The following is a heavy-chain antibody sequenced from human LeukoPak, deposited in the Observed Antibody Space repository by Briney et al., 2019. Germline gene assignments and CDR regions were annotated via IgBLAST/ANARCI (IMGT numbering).Heavy chain of an antibody. J-gene: IGHJ4*02. V-gene: IGHV3-11*01. CDR2: ISTSGSTI. CDR1: GFTVSSNY. Sequence: SGGSLRLSCAASGFTVSSNYMSWIRQAPGKGLEWISYISTSGSTIYYADSVKGRFTISRDNAKNSLYLQMNSLRAEDTAVYYCARDGDGYNYKLDYWGQGTLVTVSS. D-gene: IGHD5-24*01. CDR3: ARDGDGYNYKLDY.